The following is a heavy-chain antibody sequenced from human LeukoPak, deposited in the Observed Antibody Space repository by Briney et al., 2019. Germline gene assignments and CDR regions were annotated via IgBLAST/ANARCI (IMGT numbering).Heavy chain of an antibody. CDR3: ARDYYYDSSGYRNDAFDI. Sequence: SQTLSLTCTVSGGSISSGDYYWSWIRQPPGKGLEWSGYIYYSGNTYYNPSLKSRITISANTSNNQFSLKLSSVTAADTAVYYCARDYYYDSSGYRNDAFDIWGQGTMVTVSS. V-gene: IGHV4-30-4*08. J-gene: IGHJ3*02. CDR2: IYYSGNT. CDR1: GGSISSGDYY. D-gene: IGHD3-22*01.